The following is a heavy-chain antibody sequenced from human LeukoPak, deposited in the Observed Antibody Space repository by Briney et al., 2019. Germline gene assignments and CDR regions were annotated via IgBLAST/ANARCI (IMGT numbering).Heavy chain of an antibody. CDR1: GFTFSSSA. J-gene: IGHJ4*02. Sequence: GGSVRLSCAASGFTFSSSAMSWVRQAPGKGLEWVSAISNNGGYTYYADSVQGRFTISRDNSKSTLCLQMSSLRAEDTAVYYCAKQLGYCSDGSCYFPYWGQGTLVTVSS. CDR3: AKQLGYCSDGSCYFPY. V-gene: IGHV3-23*01. CDR2: ISNNGGYT. D-gene: IGHD2-15*01.